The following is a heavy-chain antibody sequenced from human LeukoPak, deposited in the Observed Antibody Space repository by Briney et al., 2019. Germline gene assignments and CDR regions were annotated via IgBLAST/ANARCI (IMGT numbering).Heavy chain of an antibody. CDR3: ARDLVLLFGCAFDI. D-gene: IGHD3-10*01. CDR1: GDSISSGDYY. CDR2: IFPSGST. Sequence: SETLSLTCTVSGDSISSGDYYWSWIRQPAGKGLEWIGRIFPSGSTNYNPSLKSRVTMSVDTSKNQFSLKLSSVTAADTAVYYCARDLVLLFGCAFDIWGQGTMVTASS. J-gene: IGHJ3*02. V-gene: IGHV4-61*02.